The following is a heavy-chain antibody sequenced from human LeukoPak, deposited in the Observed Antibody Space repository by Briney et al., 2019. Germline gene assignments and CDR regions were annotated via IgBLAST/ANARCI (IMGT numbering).Heavy chain of an antibody. Sequence: GASVKVSCKASGYTFTSYYLHWVRQAPGQGLEWMGRINPNSGGTNYAQKFQGRVTMTRDTSISAAYMELSRLRSDATAVYYCAAAVWGSHRNFGYWGQGTLVTVSS. V-gene: IGHV1-2*06. CDR3: AAAVWGSHRNFGY. CDR2: INPNSGGT. CDR1: GYTFTSYY. D-gene: IGHD3-16*02. J-gene: IGHJ4*02.